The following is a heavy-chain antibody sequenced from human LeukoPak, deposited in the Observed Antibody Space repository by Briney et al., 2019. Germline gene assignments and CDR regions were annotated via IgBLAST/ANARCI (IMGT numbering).Heavy chain of an antibody. CDR2: IWYDGSNE. CDR3: AREISMFVNAFDL. V-gene: IGHV3-33*01. J-gene: IGHJ3*01. CDR1: GFTFSNSG. Sequence: PGGSLRLSCAVSGFTFSNSGMYWVRQAPGKGLEWLAVIWYDGSNESYADAVKGRFIISRDNSKNTVHLQMNSLRVEDTSVYYCAREISMFVNAFDLWGQGTLVAVSS. D-gene: IGHD3-10*02.